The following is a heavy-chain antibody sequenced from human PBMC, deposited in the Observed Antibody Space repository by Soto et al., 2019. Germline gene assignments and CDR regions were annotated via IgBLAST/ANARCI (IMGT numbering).Heavy chain of an antibody. CDR1: GYSFTRYC. Sequence: EVQLVQSGAEVKKPGESLRISCKGSGYSFTRYCIIWVRQMPGKGLEWMGRIDPSDSYTNYSPSFQGHVTISADKSISTAYLQWSSLKASDTAMYYCARHPPMVRGISWGFDYWGQATLVTVSS. J-gene: IGHJ4*02. CDR3: ARHPPMVRGISWGFDY. CDR2: IDPSDSYT. V-gene: IGHV5-10-1*01. D-gene: IGHD3-10*01.